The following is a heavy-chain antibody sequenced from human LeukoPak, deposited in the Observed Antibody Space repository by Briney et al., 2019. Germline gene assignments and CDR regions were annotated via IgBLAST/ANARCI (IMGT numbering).Heavy chain of an antibody. Sequence: EAAVKVSCKASGGTFSSYAISWVRQAPGQGLEWMGGIIPIFGTANYAQKFQGRVTITTDESTSTAYMELSSLRSEDTAAYYCARDYYCSCGSCYSYYYMDVWGKGTAFTVSS. CDR2: IIPIFGTA. CDR3: ARDYYCSCGSCYSYYYMDV. J-gene: IGHJ6*03. V-gene: IGHV1-69*05. D-gene: IGHD2-15*01. CDR1: GGTFSSYA.